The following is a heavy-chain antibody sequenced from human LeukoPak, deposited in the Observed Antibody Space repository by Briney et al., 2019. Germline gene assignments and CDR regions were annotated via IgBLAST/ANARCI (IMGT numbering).Heavy chain of an antibody. Sequence: AGGSLRLSCAASGFTFSSYEMNWVRQAPGKGLEWLSYISRSGTFIQYADSVKGRFTISRDDAKNSLYLQMNRLRAEDTGVYHCVRGATETQMGWVYFDYWGQGTLVTVSS. V-gene: IGHV3-48*03. CDR3: VRGATETQMGWVYFDY. J-gene: IGHJ4*02. D-gene: IGHD4-17*01. CDR1: GFTFSSYE. CDR2: ISRSGTFI.